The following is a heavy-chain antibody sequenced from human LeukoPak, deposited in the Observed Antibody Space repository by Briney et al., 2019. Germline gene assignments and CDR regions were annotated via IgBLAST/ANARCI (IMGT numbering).Heavy chain of an antibody. D-gene: IGHD2-2*01. Sequence: ASVTVSCKASGGAFSSYAISWVRQAPGQGLEWMGWISGNNDNPNYGQKFQGRFTVTSDSSTRTAYMELKRLRSDDTAVYYCARDGTSTDDYWGQGTLVTVSS. V-gene: IGHV1-18*01. CDR1: GGAFSSYA. CDR2: ISGNNDNP. J-gene: IGHJ4*02. CDR3: ARDGTSTDDY.